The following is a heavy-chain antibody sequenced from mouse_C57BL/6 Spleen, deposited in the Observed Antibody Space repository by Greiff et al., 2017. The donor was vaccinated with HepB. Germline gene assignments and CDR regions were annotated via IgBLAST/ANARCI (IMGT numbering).Heavy chain of an antibody. CDR3: ARTLWLRRGYYFDY. J-gene: IGHJ2*01. Sequence: VQLQQSGPELVKPGASVKISCKASGYSFTGYYMNWVKQSPEKSLEWIGEINPSTGGTTYNQKFKAKATLTVDKSSSTAYMQLKSLTSEDSAVYYCARTLWLRRGYYFDYWGQGTTLTVSS. D-gene: IGHD2-2*01. CDR1: GYSFTGYY. CDR2: INPSTGGT. V-gene: IGHV1-42*01.